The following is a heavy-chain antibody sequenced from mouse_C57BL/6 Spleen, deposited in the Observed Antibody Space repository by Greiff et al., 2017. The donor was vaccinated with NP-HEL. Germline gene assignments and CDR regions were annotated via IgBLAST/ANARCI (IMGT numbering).Heavy chain of an antibody. J-gene: IGHJ1*03. CDR1: GYTFTSYG. Sequence: QVQLQQSGAELARPGASVKLSCKASGYTFTSYGISWVKQRTGQGLEWIGEIYPRSGNTYYNEKFKGKATLTAAKSSSTAYMALRILTSEDSAVFFWARREAVVAHWYCDDWGTGTTVTVSS. CDR2: IYPRSGNT. V-gene: IGHV1-81*01. CDR3: ARREAVVAHWYCDD. D-gene: IGHD1-1*01.